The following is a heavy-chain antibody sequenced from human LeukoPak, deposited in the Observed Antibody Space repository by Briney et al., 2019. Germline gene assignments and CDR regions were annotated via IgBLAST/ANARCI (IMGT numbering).Heavy chain of an antibody. CDR2: ISYDGSNK. J-gene: IGHJ6*03. V-gene: IGHV3-30*04. CDR3: ARGGDILTGYYKMGSYYMDV. CDR1: GFTFSSYA. Sequence: GGSLRPSCAASGFTFSSYAMHWVRQAPGKGLEWVAVISYDGSNKYYADSVKGRFTISRDNSKNTLYLQMNSLRAEDTAVYYCARGGDILTGYYKMGSYYMDVWGKGTTVTVSS. D-gene: IGHD3-9*01.